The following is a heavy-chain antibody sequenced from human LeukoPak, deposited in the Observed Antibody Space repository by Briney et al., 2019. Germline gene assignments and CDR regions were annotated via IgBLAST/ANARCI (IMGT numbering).Heavy chain of an antibody. V-gene: IGHV1-8*01. Sequence: EASVKVSCKASGYTFTSYDINWVRQATGQGLEWMGWMNPNSGNTGYAQKFQGRVTMTRNTSISTAYMELSSLRSEDTAVYYCARGKRLLSGSYRGEGKYYFDYWGQGTLVTVSS. D-gene: IGHD1-26*01. CDR2: MNPNSGNT. CDR1: GYTFTSYD. J-gene: IGHJ4*02. CDR3: ARGKRLLSGSYRGEGKYYFDY.